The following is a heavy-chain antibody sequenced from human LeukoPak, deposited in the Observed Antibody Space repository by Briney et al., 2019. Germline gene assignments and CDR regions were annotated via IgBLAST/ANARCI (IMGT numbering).Heavy chain of an antibody. V-gene: IGHV3-21*01. CDR3: ARDLEMATIGNPFDY. D-gene: IGHD5-24*01. J-gene: IGHJ4*02. CDR1: GFTFSSYS. CDR2: ISSSSSYI. Sequence: PGGSLRLSCAASGFTFSSYSMNWVRQAPGKGLEWVSSISSSSSYIYYADSVKGRFTISRDNAKNSLYLQMNSLRAEDTAVYYCARDLEMATIGNPFDYWGQGTLVTVSS.